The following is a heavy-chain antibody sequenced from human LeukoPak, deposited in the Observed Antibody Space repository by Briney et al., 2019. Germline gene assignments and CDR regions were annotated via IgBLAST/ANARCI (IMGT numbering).Heavy chain of an antibody. CDR3: ARRGSNDFWSGYIDY. CDR1: GGSFSGYY. D-gene: IGHD3-3*01. V-gene: IGHV4-34*01. Sequence: SETLSLTCAVYGGSFSGYYWSWIRQPPGKGLEWIGEVNHSGSTNYNPSLKSRVTISVDTSKNQFSLKLSSVTAADTAVYYCARRGSNDFWSGYIDYWGQGTLATVSS. CDR2: VNHSGST. J-gene: IGHJ4*02.